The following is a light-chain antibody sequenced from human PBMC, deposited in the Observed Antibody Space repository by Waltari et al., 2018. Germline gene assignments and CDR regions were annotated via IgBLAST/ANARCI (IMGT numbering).Light chain of an antibody. CDR1: SSDVGRYDL. Sequence: QSALTQPAAVSGSPGQSVTISCTGASSDVGRYDLVSWYQQPPGNAPKLIISDVNKRPSGVADRFSGSKSGDTASLTISGLHVEDEADYCCCSYAGNYIWVFGGGTRLTVL. CDR2: DVN. V-gene: IGLV2-23*02. CDR3: CSYAGNYIWV. J-gene: IGLJ3*02.